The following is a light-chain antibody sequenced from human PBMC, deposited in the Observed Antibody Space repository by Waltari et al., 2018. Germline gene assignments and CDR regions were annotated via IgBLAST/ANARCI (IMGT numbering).Light chain of an antibody. V-gene: IGKV1-6*01. Sequence: AIQMPQSPSSLSASAGDGVTITCRASQGIRNDLGWYQQKPGQAPNLLIYAASILQTGVPSRFSGSGSGTDFTLTISSLQPEDSATYYCLQDYNNPRTFGQGTKVEIK. J-gene: IGKJ1*01. CDR2: AAS. CDR3: LQDYNNPRT. CDR1: QGIRND.